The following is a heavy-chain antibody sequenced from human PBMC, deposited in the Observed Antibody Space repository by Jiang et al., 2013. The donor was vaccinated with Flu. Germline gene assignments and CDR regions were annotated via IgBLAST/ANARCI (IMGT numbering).Heavy chain of an antibody. V-gene: IGHV5-51*01. J-gene: IGHJ3*02. Sequence: SGAEVKKSGESLKISCKGSENSFSSHWIAWVRQMPGKGPEWMGIIYPDDSKIRYSPSFEGQVTFSAEKSINTAYLQWNSLKASDTAMYYCARHGEYSSGWTADAFDIWGQGTMVTVSS. D-gene: IGHD6-19*01. CDR2: IYPDDSKI. CDR3: ARHGEYSSGWTADAFDI. CDR1: ENSFSSHW.